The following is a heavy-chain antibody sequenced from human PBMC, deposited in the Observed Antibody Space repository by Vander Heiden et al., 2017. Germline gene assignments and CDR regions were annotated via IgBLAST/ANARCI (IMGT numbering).Heavy chain of an antibody. CDR3: ARLGDRDNVSGFDN. V-gene: IGHV5-51*01. CDR2: IYPGDSDI. J-gene: IGHJ3*02. D-gene: IGHD1-26*01. CDR1: VYTFTSYW. Sequence: EVQLVRSGAEAKKPGESLRISCKGIVYTFTSYWIAWWRQMPGKGLECIGFIYPGDSDIRNSPSFQGRVTISVDRSISTAYLQWSRLKASDTAMYYCARLGDRDNVSGFDNWGQGTMVTVSS.